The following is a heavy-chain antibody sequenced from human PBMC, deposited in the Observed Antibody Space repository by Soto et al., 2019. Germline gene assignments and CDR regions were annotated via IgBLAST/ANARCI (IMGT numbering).Heavy chain of an antibody. Sequence: QLQLQDSGSGLVKPSQTLSLTFAVSGGSISSGGYSWSWIRQPPGKGLEWIGYIYHSGYTYYNPSLKSRVTISVDRSKNQISLKMSYVTAAYTAVYYCARAHYGDYDYGMDVWGQGTTVTVTS. CDR2: IYHSGYT. CDR1: GGSISSGGYS. D-gene: IGHD4-17*01. CDR3: ARAHYGDYDYGMDV. V-gene: IGHV4-30-2*01. J-gene: IGHJ6*02.